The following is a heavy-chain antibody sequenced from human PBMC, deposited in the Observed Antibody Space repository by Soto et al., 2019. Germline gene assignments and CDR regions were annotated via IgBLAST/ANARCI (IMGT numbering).Heavy chain of an antibody. D-gene: IGHD2-15*01. J-gene: IGHJ3*02. V-gene: IGHV4-4*02. CDR3: ASKGVVVVAAPYAFDI. Sequence: QVQLQESGPGLVKPSGTLSLTCAVSSGSISSSNWWSWVRQPPGKGLEWIGEIYHSGSTNYNPSLKGRVTISVAKSKNQFSLKLSSVTAADTAVYYCASKGVVVVAAPYAFDIWGQGTMVTVSS. CDR1: SGSISSSNW. CDR2: IYHSGST.